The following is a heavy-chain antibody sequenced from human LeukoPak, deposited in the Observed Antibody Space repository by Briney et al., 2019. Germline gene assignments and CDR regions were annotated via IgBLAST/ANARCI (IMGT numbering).Heavy chain of an antibody. CDR2: ISAYNGNT. Sequence: ASVKVSCKASGYTFTSYGISWARQAPGQGLEWMGWISAYNGNTNYAQKLQGRVTMTTDTSTNTAYMELRSLRSDDTAMYYCARDSALLNNGDWYGGSDYWGQGTLVTVSS. V-gene: IGHV1-18*01. J-gene: IGHJ4*02. CDR1: GYTFTSYG. D-gene: IGHD4-17*01. CDR3: ARDSALLNNGDWYGGSDY.